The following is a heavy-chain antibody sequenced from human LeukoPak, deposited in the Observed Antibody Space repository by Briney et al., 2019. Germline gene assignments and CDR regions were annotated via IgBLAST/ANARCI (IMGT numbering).Heavy chain of an antibody. J-gene: IGHJ5*02. D-gene: IGHD1-7*01. V-gene: IGHV4-38-2*01. CDR2: FYGSSSP. CDR1: GYSLKRGDY. CDR3: ARAYNWNYFFSFQYNWFDT. Sequence: PSDTLALTWVISGYSLKRGDYRGWIRQAPGKRLQRVGTFYGSSSPAYSPLLRTRVFMSLHTAKNHFSLTLTSVTAADTAIYYCARAYNWNYFFSFQYNWFDTWGQGTLVTVSS.